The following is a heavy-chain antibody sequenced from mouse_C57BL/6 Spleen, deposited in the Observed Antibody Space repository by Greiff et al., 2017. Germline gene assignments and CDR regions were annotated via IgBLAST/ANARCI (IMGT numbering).Heavy chain of an antibody. CDR3: AREGDYGTPFAY. CDR1: GYTFTSYW. J-gene: IGHJ3*01. Sequence: QVQLQQSGAELVRPGSSVKLSCKASGYTFTSYWMHWVKQRPIQGLEWIGNIDPSDSETHYNQKFKDKATLTVDKSSSTAYMQLSSLTSEDSAVYYCAREGDYGTPFAYWGQGTLVTVSA. D-gene: IGHD2-1*01. CDR2: IDPSDSET. V-gene: IGHV1-52*01.